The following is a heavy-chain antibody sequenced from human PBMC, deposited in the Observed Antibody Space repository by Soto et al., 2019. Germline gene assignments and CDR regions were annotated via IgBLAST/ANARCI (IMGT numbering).Heavy chain of an antibody. CDR2: IYYSGST. CDR1: GGSISSGGYY. CDR3: ARVRGIAARQGPLTFDY. V-gene: IGHV4-31*03. J-gene: IGHJ4*02. D-gene: IGHD6-6*01. Sequence: SETLSLTCTVSGGSISSGGYYWSWIRQHPGKGLEWIGYIYYSGSTYYNPSLKSRVTISVDTSKNQFSLKLSSVTAADTAVYYCARVRGIAARQGPLTFDYWGQGTLVTVSS.